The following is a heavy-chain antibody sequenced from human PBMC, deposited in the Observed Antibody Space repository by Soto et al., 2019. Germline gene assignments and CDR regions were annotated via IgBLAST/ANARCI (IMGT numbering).Heavy chain of an antibody. CDR3: ARAVAPYLGTWFDP. V-gene: IGHV4-30-2*01. Sequence: QLQLQESGSGLVKPSQTLSLTCAVSGGSISSGNSYSWSWIRQPPGKGLEWIGSISHSGSTSYNPSLKGRVTMSVDKSKNQSSLNLSSVTAADMAVYYCARAVAPYLGTWFDPWGQGTLVIVSS. CDR1: GGSISSGNSYS. D-gene: IGHD3-16*01. J-gene: IGHJ5*02. CDR2: ISHSGST.